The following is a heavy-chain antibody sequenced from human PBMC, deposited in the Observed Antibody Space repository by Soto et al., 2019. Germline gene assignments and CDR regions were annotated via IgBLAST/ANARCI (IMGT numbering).Heavy chain of an antibody. D-gene: IGHD3-10*01. Sequence: QVQLVQSGAEAKKPGASVKVSCQASGYTFTSTGISWVRQAPGQGPEWMGRISGFNGKTNYAQKFQGRVTMTTDTSTTTAYLEVRSLTSDDTAVYYCARDLDGSGSYYTDYWGQGTLVTVSS. V-gene: IGHV1-18*01. CDR1: GYTFTSTG. CDR3: ARDLDGSGSYYTDY. CDR2: ISGFNGKT. J-gene: IGHJ4*02.